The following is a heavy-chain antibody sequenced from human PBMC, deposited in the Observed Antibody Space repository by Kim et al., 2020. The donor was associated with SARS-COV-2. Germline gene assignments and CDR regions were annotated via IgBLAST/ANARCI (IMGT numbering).Heavy chain of an antibody. V-gene: IGHV3-23*03. Sequence: GGSLRLSCAASGFTFSSYAMSWVRQAPGKGLEWVSVIYSGGSSTYYADSVKGRFTISRDNSKNTLYLQMNSLRAEDTAVYYCAKIGFDVTARYFDYWGQGTLVTVSS. CDR1: GFTFSSYA. D-gene: IGHD2-21*02. J-gene: IGHJ4*02. CDR2: IYSGGSST. CDR3: AKIGFDVTARYFDY.